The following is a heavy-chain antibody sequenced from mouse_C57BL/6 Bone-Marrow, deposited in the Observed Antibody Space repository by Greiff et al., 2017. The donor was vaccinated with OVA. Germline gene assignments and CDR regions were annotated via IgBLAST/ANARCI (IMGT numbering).Heavy chain of an antibody. D-gene: IGHD1-1*01. CDR2: IHPNSGST. V-gene: IGHV1-64*01. Sequence: VQLQQPGAELVKPGASVKLSCKASGYTFTSYWMHWVKQRPGQGLEWIGMIHPNSGSTNYNEKFKSKATLTVDKSSSTAYMQLSSLTSEDSAVYYCARGYYYGSSYYCDYWGQGTTLTVSS. CDR1: GYTFTSYW. J-gene: IGHJ2*01. CDR3: ARGYYYGSSYYCDY.